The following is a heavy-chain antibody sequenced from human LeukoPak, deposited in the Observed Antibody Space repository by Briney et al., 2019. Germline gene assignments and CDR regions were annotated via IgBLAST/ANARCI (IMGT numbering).Heavy chain of an antibody. J-gene: IGHJ6*03. V-gene: IGHV3-30*04. CDR1: GFTFSSYV. CDR3: AKGSDGDYGLPGTYYYYMDV. Sequence: GGSLRLSCAASGFTFSSYVMHWVRQAPGKGLEWVAIISYDGSNEYYADSVKGRFTISRDNSKNTLYLQMNSLRAEDTAVYYCAKGSDGDYGLPGTYYYYMDVWGKGTTVTVSS. CDR2: ISYDGSNE. D-gene: IGHD4-17*01.